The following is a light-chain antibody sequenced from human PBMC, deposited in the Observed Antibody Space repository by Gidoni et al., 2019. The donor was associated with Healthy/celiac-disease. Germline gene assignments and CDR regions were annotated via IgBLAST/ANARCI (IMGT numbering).Light chain of an antibody. CDR1: QSASSY. J-gene: IGKJ3*01. Sequence: IVLTQHPATLSLSPGERATLSCRASQSASSYFAWYQQKRGQAPRLLILDASNKATGNPVRFSGSGCGTDFTLTISILEPEDFAVYYCQQRNNWPPFTFGPGTKVDIK. CDR3: QQRNNWPPFT. CDR2: DAS. V-gene: IGKV3-11*01.